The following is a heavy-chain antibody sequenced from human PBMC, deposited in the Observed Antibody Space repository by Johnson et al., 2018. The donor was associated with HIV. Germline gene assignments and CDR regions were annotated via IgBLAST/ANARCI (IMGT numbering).Heavy chain of an antibody. Sequence: VQLVESGGGLVKPGGSLRLSCAASRFTVSSNYMSWVRQAPGKGLEWVSVIYSGGSTYYADSVKGRFTISRNNVQNSMLLQMNSLRAEDTAVYYCARSKDCSGGSCPDGFDIWGQGTMVTVSS. CDR3: ARSKDCSGGSCPDGFDI. CDR2: IYSGGST. D-gene: IGHD2-15*01. V-gene: IGHV3-66*01. CDR1: RFTVSSNY. J-gene: IGHJ3*02.